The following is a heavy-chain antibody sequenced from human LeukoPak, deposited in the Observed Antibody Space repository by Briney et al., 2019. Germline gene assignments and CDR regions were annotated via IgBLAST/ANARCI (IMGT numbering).Heavy chain of an antibody. J-gene: IGHJ6*02. D-gene: IGHD3-22*01. CDR2: INAGNGNT. V-gene: IGHV1-3*01. CDR3: ARDQTYYYDSSGYYYNYYYYYGMDV. Sequence: ASVKVSCKASGGTFSSYAISWVRQAPGQRLEWMGWINAGNGNTKYSQKFQGRVTITRDTSASTAYMELSSLRSEDTAVYYCARDQTYYYDSSGYYYNYYYYYGMDVWGQGTTVTVSS. CDR1: GGTFSSYA.